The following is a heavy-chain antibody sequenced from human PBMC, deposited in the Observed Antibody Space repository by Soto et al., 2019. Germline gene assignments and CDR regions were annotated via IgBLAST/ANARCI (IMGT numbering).Heavy chain of an antibody. Sequence: QVQLQQSGPGLVTPSQTLSLTCVISGDSVSSNNVAGNWIRQSPSRGLEWLGRTYYRSKWYNNYAVSVKSRTTINADTSKHQFSLQLTSVTPEDTAVYYCARVRNSAIDIWGQGTMVTVS. CDR2: TYYRSKWYN. CDR1: GDSVSSNNVA. D-gene: IGHD1-1*01. CDR3: ARVRNSAIDI. V-gene: IGHV6-1*01. J-gene: IGHJ3*02.